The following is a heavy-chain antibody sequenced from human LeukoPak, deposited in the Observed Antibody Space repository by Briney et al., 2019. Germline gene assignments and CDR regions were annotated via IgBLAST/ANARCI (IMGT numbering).Heavy chain of an antibody. D-gene: IGHD2-2*01. Sequence: PGGSLRLSCAASGFTFSSYWMSWVRQGPGKGLEWVANIKQDGSEKYYVDSVKGRFTISRDNAKNSLYLQMNSLRAEDTAVYYCASTRYCRSTSCYDFDYWGQGTLVTVSS. CDR1: GFTFSSYW. J-gene: IGHJ4*02. CDR3: ASTRYCRSTSCYDFDY. V-gene: IGHV3-7*03. CDR2: IKQDGSEK.